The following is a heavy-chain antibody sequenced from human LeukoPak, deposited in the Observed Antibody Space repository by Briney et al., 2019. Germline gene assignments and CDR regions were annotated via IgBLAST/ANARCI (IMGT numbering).Heavy chain of an antibody. CDR1: GFTFSSYG. CDR3: AKPLDSSGYVLDF. D-gene: IGHD3-22*01. Sequence: GGSLRLSCAASGFTFSSYGMHWVRQAPGKRLGWVACRRYDGSNQYYADSVKGRFTISRDNSKNTLYLQMNSLRPEDTAVYYCAKPLDSSGYVLDFWGQGTLVTVSS. CDR2: RRYDGSNQ. V-gene: IGHV3-30*02. J-gene: IGHJ4*02.